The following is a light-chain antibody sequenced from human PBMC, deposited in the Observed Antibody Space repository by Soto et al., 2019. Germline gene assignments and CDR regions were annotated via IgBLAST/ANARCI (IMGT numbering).Light chain of an antibody. Sequence: SYELTQPPSVSVSPGQTARNTCSGDALPKQYAYWYQQKPGQAPVLVIYKDSERPSGIPERFSCSSSGTTVTLTISGVQADDEADYYCQSADSSGTYYVFGTGTKVTVL. CDR1: ALPKQY. J-gene: IGLJ1*01. V-gene: IGLV3-25*02. CDR3: QSADSSGTYYV. CDR2: KDS.